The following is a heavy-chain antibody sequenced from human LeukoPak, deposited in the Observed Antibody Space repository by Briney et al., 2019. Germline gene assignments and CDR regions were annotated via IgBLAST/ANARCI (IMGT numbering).Heavy chain of an antibody. CDR1: GFTFSIHA. D-gene: IGHD3-22*01. J-gene: IGHJ4*02. Sequence: GGSLRLSCAASGFTFSIHAMNWVRQAPGKGLEWVSGINSGGGSTYYADSVKGRFTISRDNTRNTLYLQMNSLRAEDTAIYYCARGTNYNDGSGFYGFYYFDYWGQGALVTV. CDR2: INSGGGST. V-gene: IGHV3-23*01. CDR3: ARGTNYNDGSGFYGFYYFDY.